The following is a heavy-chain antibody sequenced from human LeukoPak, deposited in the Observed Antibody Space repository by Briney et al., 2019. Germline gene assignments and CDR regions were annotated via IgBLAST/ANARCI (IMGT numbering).Heavy chain of an antibody. J-gene: IGHJ5*02. D-gene: IGHD3-22*01. Sequence: SQTLSLTCTVSGGSISSGDYYWSWIRQPPGKGLEWIGYMYYSGSTYYNPSLKSRITISLGISKNQFSLKLSSVTAADTAVYYCARPYYYDSRIDPWGQGTLVTVSS. V-gene: IGHV4-30-4*01. CDR1: GGSISSGDYY. CDR2: MYYSGST. CDR3: ARPYYYDSRIDP.